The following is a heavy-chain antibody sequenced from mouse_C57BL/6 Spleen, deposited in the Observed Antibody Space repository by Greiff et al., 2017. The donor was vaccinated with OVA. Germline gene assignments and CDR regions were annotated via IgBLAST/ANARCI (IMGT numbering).Heavy chain of an antibody. CDR2: ISRGSSTI. V-gene: IGHV5-17*01. J-gene: IGHJ2*01. CDR3: ARGDYFDY. CDR1: GFTFSDYG. Sequence: EVHLVESGGGLVKPGGSLKLSCAASGFTFSDYGMHWVRQAPEKGLEWVAYISRGSSTIYYADTVKGRFTISRDNATNTLFLQLTSLRSEDTAMYYCARGDYFDYWGQGTTLTVSS.